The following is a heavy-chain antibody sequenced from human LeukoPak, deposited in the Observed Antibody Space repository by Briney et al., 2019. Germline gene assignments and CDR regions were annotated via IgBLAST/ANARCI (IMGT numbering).Heavy chain of an antibody. CDR2: INHSGST. CDR1: GGSFSGYY. V-gene: IGHV4-34*01. J-gene: IGHJ4*02. Sequence: SETLSLTCAVYGGSFSGYYWSWIRQPPGEGLEWIGEINHSGSTNYNPSLKSRVTISVDTSKNQFSLKLSSVTAADTAVYYCASRRIAVAGSLGYWGQGTLVIVSS. CDR3: ASRRIAVAGSLGY. D-gene: IGHD6-19*01.